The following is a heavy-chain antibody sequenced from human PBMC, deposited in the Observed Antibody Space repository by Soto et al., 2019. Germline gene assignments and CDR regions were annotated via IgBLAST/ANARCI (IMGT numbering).Heavy chain of an antibody. J-gene: IGHJ6*03. Sequence: SETLSLTCTVSGGSISSSSYYWGWIRQPPGKGLEWIGSIYYSGSTYYNPSLKSRVTISVDTSKNQFSLKLSSVTAADTAVYYCARLPPLYCSSTSCYRSLYYYYMDVWGKGTTVTVSS. CDR1: GGSISSSSYY. CDR3: ARLPPLYCSSTSCYRSLYYYYMDV. D-gene: IGHD2-2*01. CDR2: IYYSGST. V-gene: IGHV4-39*01.